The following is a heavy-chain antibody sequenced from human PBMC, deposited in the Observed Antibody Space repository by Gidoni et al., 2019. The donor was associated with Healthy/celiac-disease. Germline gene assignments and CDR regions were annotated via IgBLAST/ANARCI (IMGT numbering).Heavy chain of an antibody. D-gene: IGHD1-26*01. CDR3: ARERWELPNGYFDL. Sequence: EVQLVDSVGGLVQPGGSLSLSCASSGFTFSSYWMHWVRQAPGKGLVWVSRINSDGSSKSYADSVKGRFTISRDNAKNTLYLQMNSLRAEDTAVYYCARERWELPNGYFDLWGRGTLVTVS. CDR2: INSDGSSK. V-gene: IGHV3-74*01. CDR1: GFTFSSYW. J-gene: IGHJ2*01.